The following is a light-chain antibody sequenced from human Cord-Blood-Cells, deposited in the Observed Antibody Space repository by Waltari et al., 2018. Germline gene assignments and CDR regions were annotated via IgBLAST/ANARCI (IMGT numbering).Light chain of an antibody. V-gene: IGKV1-8*01. CDR1: QGISSY. CDR3: QQYYSYPQIT. J-gene: IGKJ5*01. CDR2: AAS. Sequence: AIRMTQSPSSFSASTGDRVTITCRASQGISSYLAWYQQKPGKAPKLLIYAASTLQSGVPSRFSCSGSGTDFTLTISCLQSEDFATYYCQQYYSYPQITFGQGTRLEIK.